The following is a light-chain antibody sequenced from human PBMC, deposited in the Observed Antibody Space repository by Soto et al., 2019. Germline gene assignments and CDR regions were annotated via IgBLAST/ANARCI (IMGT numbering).Light chain of an antibody. V-gene: IGLV2-14*01. J-gene: IGLJ1*01. CDR1: SSDIGGYNY. CDR2: HVS. CDR3: STDTSSSTTVV. Sequence: QSALTQPASVSGSPGQSITISCTGTSSDIGGYNYVSWYQQHPDKAPKLMIYHVSYRPSGVSNRCSSSKSGDTTSLTISRVHVEYDTDYYCSTDTSSSTTVVVGTGTKLTVL.